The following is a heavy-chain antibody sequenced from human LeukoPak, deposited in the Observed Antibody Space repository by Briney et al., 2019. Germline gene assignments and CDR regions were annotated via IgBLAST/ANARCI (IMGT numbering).Heavy chain of an antibody. J-gene: IGHJ4*02. V-gene: IGHV1-2*02. CDR2: INPNGGGT. D-gene: IGHD3-10*01. CDR1: GYTFTGFY. CDR3: AREEVSVISDTCCSGLGY. Sequence: GASVKVSCKASGYTFTGFYMHWVRQAPGQGLEWMGWINPNGGGTNYAQKFQGKVTMTRDTSINTAYMELSSLRSDDTAVYYCAREEVSVISDTCCSGLGYWGQGTLVTVSS.